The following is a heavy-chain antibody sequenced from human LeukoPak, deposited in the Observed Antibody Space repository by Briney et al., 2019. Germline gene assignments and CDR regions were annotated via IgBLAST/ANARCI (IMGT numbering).Heavy chain of an antibody. J-gene: IGHJ5*02. D-gene: IGHD2-2*02. Sequence: SQTLSLTCTVSGGSISSGGYYWSWIRQHPGKGLEWIGYIYYSGGTYYNPSLKSRVTISVDTSKNQFSLKLSSVTAADTAVYYCAREKSGIVVVPAAISGRWFDPWGQGTLVTVSS. CDR2: IYYSGGT. CDR3: AREKSGIVVVPAAISGRWFDP. V-gene: IGHV4-31*03. CDR1: GGSISSGGYY.